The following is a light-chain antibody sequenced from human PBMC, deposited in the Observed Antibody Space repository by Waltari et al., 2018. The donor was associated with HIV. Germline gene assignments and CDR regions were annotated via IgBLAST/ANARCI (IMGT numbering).Light chain of an antibody. Sequence: DIVMTQSPESLAVSLGERATINCTSSRTVLYSSDNQNYLAWYLQRPGQSPRVLLFWASTRAFGVPTRFSGSGSGTDFSLTLSSLQADDVGIYYCQQYYTVPPTFGGGTKVEI. V-gene: IGKV4-1*01. J-gene: IGKJ4*01. CDR3: QQYYTVPPT. CDR2: WAS. CDR1: RTVLYSSDNQNY.